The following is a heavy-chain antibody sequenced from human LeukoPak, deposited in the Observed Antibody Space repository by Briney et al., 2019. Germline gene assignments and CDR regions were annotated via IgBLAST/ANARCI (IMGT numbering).Heavy chain of an antibody. J-gene: IGHJ3*02. CDR3: ARDTRDAFDI. V-gene: IGHV4-59*01. CDR1: GGSISGFY. CDR2: VYYSGNT. Sequence: SETLSLTCTVSGGSISGFYWNWLRQPPGKGLEWIGYVYYSGNTNYNPSLKSRVTISLDTSKNQFSLKLRSVTAADTAVYYCARDTRDAFDIWGQGTMVTVSS.